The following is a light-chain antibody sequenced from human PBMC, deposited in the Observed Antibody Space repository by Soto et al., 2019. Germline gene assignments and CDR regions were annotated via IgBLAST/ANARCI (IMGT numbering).Light chain of an antibody. J-gene: IGKJ1*01. CDR1: QSVSSSY. CDR2: GAS. Sequence: EIVLTHSPGTLSLSPGEKATLSCRANQSVSSSYLAWYQQKPGQAPRLLIYGASSRATGIPDRFSGSGSGTDFTLTISRLEPEDFAVYYCQQYGSLPRTFGQGTKVDIK. V-gene: IGKV3-20*01. CDR3: QQYGSLPRT.